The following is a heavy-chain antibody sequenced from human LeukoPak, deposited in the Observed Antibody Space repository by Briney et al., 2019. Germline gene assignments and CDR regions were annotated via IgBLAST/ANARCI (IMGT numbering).Heavy chain of an antibody. J-gene: IGHJ3*01. CDR3: AGPPYNSGGHTFDV. V-gene: IGHV4-4*02. Sequence: PSGTLSLTCTVSGGSISSRKWWGWVRQPPGKGLEWIGEIYQSGYTNYNPSFKSRVTISEDQSRNQFSLRLTSVTAADTAIYYCAGPPYNSGGHTFDVWGQGTMVSVSS. D-gene: IGHD5-12*01. CDR2: IYQSGYT. CDR1: GGSISSRKW.